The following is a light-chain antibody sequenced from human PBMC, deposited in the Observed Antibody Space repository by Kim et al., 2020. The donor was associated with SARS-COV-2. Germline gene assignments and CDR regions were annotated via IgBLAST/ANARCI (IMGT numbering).Light chain of an antibody. J-gene: IGLJ1*01. Sequence: TISGSGTSSDVGSYNRFPWGQRNPGKAPKIRIYEGSRGPTGVSNRFSGSKSGNAASLTISGLQAEDAADYYCCSYAGSLYVFGTGTKVTVL. CDR3: CSYAGSLYV. CDR1: SSDVGSYNR. CDR2: EGS. V-gene: IGLV2-23*01.